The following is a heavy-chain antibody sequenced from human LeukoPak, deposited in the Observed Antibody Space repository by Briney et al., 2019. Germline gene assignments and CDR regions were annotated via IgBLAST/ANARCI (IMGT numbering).Heavy chain of an antibody. CDR3: ARGSYGYLGGGFDY. CDR2: IYSGGST. CDR1: GFTVSSNY. V-gene: IGHV3-53*01. D-gene: IGHD5-18*01. Sequence: QPGGSLRLSCAASGFTVSSNYMSWVHQAPGKGLEWVSVIYSGGSTYYADSVKGRFTISRDNSKNTLYLQMNSLRAEDTAVYYCARGSYGYLGGGFDYWGQGTLVTVSS. J-gene: IGHJ4*02.